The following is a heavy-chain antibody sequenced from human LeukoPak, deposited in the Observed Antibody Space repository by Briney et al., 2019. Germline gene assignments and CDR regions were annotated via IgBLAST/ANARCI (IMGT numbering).Heavy chain of an antibody. D-gene: IGHD1-26*01. CDR2: INWNGGST. J-gene: IGHJ4*02. CDR3: ARDLSYRGSYYDTDY. CDR1: GFTFSSSA. V-gene: IGHV3-20*04. Sequence: GGSLRLSCAASGFTFSSSAMNWVRQAPGKGLEWVSGINWNGGSTGYADSVKGRFTISRDNAKNSLYLQMNSLRAEDTALYYCARDLSYRGSYYDTDYWGQGTLVTVSS.